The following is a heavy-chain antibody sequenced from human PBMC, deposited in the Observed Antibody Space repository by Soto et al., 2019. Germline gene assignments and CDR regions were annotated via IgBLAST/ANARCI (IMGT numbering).Heavy chain of an antibody. D-gene: IGHD3-16*01. J-gene: IGHJ6*02. CDR1: GGSISSYY. CDR3: ARGVWVRHYYYGMDV. Sequence: SETLSLTCTVSGGSISSYYWSWIRQPAGKGLEWTGRIYTSGSTNYNPSLKSRVTMSVDTSKNQFSLKLSSVTAADTAVYYCARGVWVRHYYYGMDVWGQGTTVTVSS. V-gene: IGHV4-4*07. CDR2: IYTSGST.